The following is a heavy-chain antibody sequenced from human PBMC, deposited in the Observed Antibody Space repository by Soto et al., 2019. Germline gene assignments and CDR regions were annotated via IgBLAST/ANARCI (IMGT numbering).Heavy chain of an antibody. J-gene: IGHJ4*02. CDR1: GFTFGDHD. CDR2: IRGKAYGGTT. D-gene: IGHD2-2*01. Sequence: GGSLRLSCTTSGFTFGDHDMSWLRQAPGKGLEWLGFIRGKAYGGTTEYAASVKGRFAMSRDDSQGIAYLQMNSLKTEDTAVYYCARVGCTSTSCYYLFDSWGQGSLVTVSS. CDR3: ARVGCTSTSCYYLFDS. V-gene: IGHV3-49*03.